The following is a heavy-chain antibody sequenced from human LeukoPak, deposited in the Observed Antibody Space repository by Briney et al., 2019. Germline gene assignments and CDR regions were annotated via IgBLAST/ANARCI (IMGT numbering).Heavy chain of an antibody. CDR3: AKDPRVAARVGMDV. CDR1: GFTFSSYG. D-gene: IGHD6-25*01. V-gene: IGHV3-30*18. Sequence: GGSLRLSCAASGFTFSSYGMHWVRQAPGKGLEWVAVISYDGSNKYYADSVKGRFTISRDNSKNTLYLQMNSLRAEDTAVYYCAKDPRVAARVGMDVWGQGNTVTVSS. J-gene: IGHJ6*02. CDR2: ISYDGSNK.